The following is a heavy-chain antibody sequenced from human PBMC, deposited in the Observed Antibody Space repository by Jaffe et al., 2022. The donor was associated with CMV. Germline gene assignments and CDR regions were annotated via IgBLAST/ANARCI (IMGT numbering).Heavy chain of an antibody. V-gene: IGHV3-13*05. J-gene: IGHJ4*02. D-gene: IGHD6-13*01. CDR3: ARGLSSSWSRTYYFDY. Sequence: EVQLVESGGGLVQPGGSLRLSCAASGFTFSSYDMHWVRQATGKGLEWVSAIGTAGDPYYPGSVKGRFTISRENAKNSLYLQMNSLRAGDTAVYYCARGLSSSWSRTYYFDYWGQGTLVTVSS. CDR1: GFTFSSYD. CDR2: IGTAGDP.